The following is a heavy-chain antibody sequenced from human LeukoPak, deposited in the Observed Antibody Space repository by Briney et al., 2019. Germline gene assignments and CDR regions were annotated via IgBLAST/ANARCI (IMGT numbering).Heavy chain of an antibody. V-gene: IGHV4-39*07. CDR2: VHYSGGS. CDR3: ARIRIPWPGLDAFDI. Sequence: SETLSLTCTVSGGSISSSTYYWGWIRQSPGKGLEWIGSVHYSGGSYYNPSLKSRVTISLNTSQNQFSLKLSSVTAADTAVYYCARIRIPWPGLDAFDIWGQGTMVTVSS. D-gene: IGHD2-2*02. CDR1: GGSISSSTYY. J-gene: IGHJ3*02.